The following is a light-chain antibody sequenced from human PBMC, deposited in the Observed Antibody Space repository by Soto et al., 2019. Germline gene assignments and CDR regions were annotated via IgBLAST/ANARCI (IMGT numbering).Light chain of an antibody. CDR2: HAS. V-gene: IGKV1-5*02. CDR1: QSIGTW. CDR3: QQYNSYS. J-gene: IGKJ1*01. Sequence: DIQMTQSPSTLSATAGDRVTIICGASQSIGTWLAWYQQKPGKAPKLLIYHASTLESGVPSRFSGSGSGTEFTLTISSLQPDDFATYYCQQYNSYSFGQGTKVDIK.